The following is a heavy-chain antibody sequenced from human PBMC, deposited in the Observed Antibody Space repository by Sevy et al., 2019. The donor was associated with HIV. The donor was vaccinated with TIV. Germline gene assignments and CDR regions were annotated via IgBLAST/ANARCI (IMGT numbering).Heavy chain of an antibody. CDR1: GFTFSSYG. V-gene: IGHV3-30*18. D-gene: IGHD6-6*01. CDR2: ISYDGSNK. Sequence: GGYLRLSCAASGFTFSSYGMHWVRQAPGKGLEWVAVISYDGSNKYYADSVKGRFTISRDNSKNTLYLQMNSLRAEDTAVYYCAKDRDCSSSYYFDYWGHGTLVTVSS. CDR3: AKDRDCSSSYYFDY. J-gene: IGHJ4*01.